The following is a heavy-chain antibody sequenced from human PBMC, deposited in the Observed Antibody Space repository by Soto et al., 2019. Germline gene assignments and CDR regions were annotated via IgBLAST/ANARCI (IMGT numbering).Heavy chain of an antibody. CDR2: ISAAGDP. Sequence: EVQLVESGGGLVQPGGSLRLSCEASGFTFRNYDMHWVRQGTGKGLEWVSGISAAGDPAYADSVEGRFTISRENAQNSSFLPMNSLRVCDTAVYYCARTDRDFYGLDVWGQGTTVIVSS. V-gene: IGHV3-13*05. CDR1: GFTFRNYD. CDR3: ARTDRDFYGLDV. J-gene: IGHJ6*02.